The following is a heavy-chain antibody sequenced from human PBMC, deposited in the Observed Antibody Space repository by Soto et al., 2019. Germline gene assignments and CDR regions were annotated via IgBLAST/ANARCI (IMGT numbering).Heavy chain of an antibody. CDR3: LREPWGFSCTWYDY. D-gene: IGHD6-13*01. J-gene: IGHJ4*02. CDR1: QFSFSSYW. V-gene: IGHV3-74*01. Sequence: EEQLVESGGGLVKPGGSLRLSCAASQFSFSSYWMHWVRQVPGKGPAWVSRINHDGSKTEYADSVKGRFTISRDNTNNTLYLQMNSLRVEDTAMYYCLREPWGFSCTWYDYWGQGTLVTVSS. CDR2: INHDGSKT.